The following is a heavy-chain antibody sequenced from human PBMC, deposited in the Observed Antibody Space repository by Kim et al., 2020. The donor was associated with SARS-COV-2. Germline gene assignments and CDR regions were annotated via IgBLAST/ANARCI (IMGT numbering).Heavy chain of an antibody. V-gene: IGHV1-69*04. CDR2: A. D-gene: IGHD2-2*01. Sequence: ANYEGKFQGRVTKTADKSTSTAYMELGRLRSEDTAVYYCARESPARFDDWGQGTLVTVSS. CDR3: ARESPARFDD. J-gene: IGHJ4*02.